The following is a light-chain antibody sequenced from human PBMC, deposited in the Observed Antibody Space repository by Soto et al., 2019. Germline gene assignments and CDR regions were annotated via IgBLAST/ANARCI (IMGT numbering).Light chain of an antibody. CDR2: SVS. CDR3: MQALQTWT. V-gene: IGKV2-28*01. Sequence: VMTQSPLSLPVTPGEPASISCRSSQSLLHSNGYTYLDWFLQKPGQSPQLLIYSVSNRAPGVPDRFSGSGSDTDVTLKISRVEAEDVGIYYCMQALQTWTFGQGTKVEIK. CDR1: QSLLHSNGYTY. J-gene: IGKJ1*01.